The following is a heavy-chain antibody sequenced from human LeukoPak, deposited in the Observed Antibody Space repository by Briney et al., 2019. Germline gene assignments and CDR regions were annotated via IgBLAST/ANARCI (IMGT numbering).Heavy chain of an antibody. CDR2: IRYDGSNK. CDR3: AKGSKAVLFTRDHYMDV. D-gene: IGHD6-19*01. CDR1: GFTFSSYG. J-gene: IGHJ6*03. V-gene: IGHV3-30*02. Sequence: GGSLRLSCAASGFTFSSYGMHWVCQAPGKGLEWVAFIRYDGSNKYYADSVRGRFTISRDNSKNTLYLHMNSLRAEDTAVYFCAKGSKAVLFTRDHYMDVWGKGTTFTISS.